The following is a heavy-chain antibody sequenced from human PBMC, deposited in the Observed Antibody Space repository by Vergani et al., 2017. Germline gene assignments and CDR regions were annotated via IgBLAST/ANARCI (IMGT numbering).Heavy chain of an antibody. CDR1: GGSISSYY. CDR3: GRERGGGFDP. Sequence: QVQLQESGPGLVKPSETLSLTCTVSGGSISSYYWSWIRQPPGKGLEWIGYIYYSGSTNYNPSLKSRVTISVDTSKNQFSLKLSSVTAADTAVYYCGRERGGGFDPWGQGTLVTVSS. J-gene: IGHJ5*02. V-gene: IGHV4-59*01. CDR2: IYYSGST. D-gene: IGHD3-10*01.